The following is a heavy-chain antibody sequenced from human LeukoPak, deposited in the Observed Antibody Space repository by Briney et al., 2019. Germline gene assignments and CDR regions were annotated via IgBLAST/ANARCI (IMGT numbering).Heavy chain of an antibody. CDR1: GGSISSYY. Sequence: PSETLSLTCTVSGGSISSYYWSWIRQPPGKGLEWIGYIYYSGSTNYNPSLKSRVTISVDTSKNQFSLKLSSVTAADTAVYYCARAPGSTYYGILTGLSYYYYYYMDVWGKGTTVTISS. J-gene: IGHJ6*03. D-gene: IGHD3-9*01. V-gene: IGHV4-59*01. CDR3: ARAPGSTYYGILTGLSYYYYYYMDV. CDR2: IYYSGST.